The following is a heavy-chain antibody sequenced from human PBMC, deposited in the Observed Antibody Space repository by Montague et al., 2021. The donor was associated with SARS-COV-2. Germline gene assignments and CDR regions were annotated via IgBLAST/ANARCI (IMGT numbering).Heavy chain of an antibody. Sequence: TLSLICTVSGGSISSGSYYWSWIRQPAGKGLEWIGRIYTSGSTNYNPSLKSRVTISVDTSKNQFSLKLSSVTAADTAVYYCARGGWGGTDCSSTSCKPYYYYYGMDVWGQGTTVTVSS. V-gene: IGHV4-61*02. CDR2: IYTSGST. D-gene: IGHD2-2*01. CDR3: ARGGWGGTDCSSTSCKPYYYYYGMDV. J-gene: IGHJ6*02. CDR1: GGSISSGSYY.